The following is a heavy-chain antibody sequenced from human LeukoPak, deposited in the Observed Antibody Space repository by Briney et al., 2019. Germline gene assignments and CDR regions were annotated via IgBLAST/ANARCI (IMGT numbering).Heavy chain of an antibody. CDR2: IIPIFGIA. Sequence: GASVKLSCKASGGTFSSYAISWVRQAPGQGLESMGRIIPIFGIANYAQKFQGRVTITADKSTSTAYMELSSLRSEDTAVYYCARSDAVAAYFDYWGQGTLVTVSS. V-gene: IGHV1-69*04. D-gene: IGHD6-19*01. CDR1: GGTFSSYA. J-gene: IGHJ4*02. CDR3: ARSDAVAAYFDY.